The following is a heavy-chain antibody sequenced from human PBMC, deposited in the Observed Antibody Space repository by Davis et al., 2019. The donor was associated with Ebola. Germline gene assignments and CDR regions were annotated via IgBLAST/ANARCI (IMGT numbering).Heavy chain of an antibody. V-gene: IGHV1-18*01. CDR1: GYTFTSYG. J-gene: IGHJ5*02. CDR3: ARDPGRLAAADNWFDP. CDR2: ISAYNGNT. D-gene: IGHD6-13*01. Sequence: ASVKVSCKASGYTFTSYGISWVRQAPGQGLEWMGWISAYNGNTNYAQKLQGRVTMTTDTSTSTAYMELRSLRSDDTAVYYCARDPGRLAAADNWFDPWGQGTLVTVSS.